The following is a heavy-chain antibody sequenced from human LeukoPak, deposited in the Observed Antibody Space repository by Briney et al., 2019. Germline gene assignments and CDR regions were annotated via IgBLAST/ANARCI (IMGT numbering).Heavy chain of an antibody. CDR3: ATSNWFDW. V-gene: IGHV3-7*01. CDR2: IKEDGSEK. Sequence: GGSLRLSCAASGFTFSTYWMSWVRQAPGKGVEWVANIKEDGSEKYYVDSVKGRFTISKDNAKNSLYLQMNSLRAEDTAVYYCATSNWFDWWGQGTLVTVSS. J-gene: IGHJ4*02. D-gene: IGHD4-11*01. CDR1: GFTFSTYW.